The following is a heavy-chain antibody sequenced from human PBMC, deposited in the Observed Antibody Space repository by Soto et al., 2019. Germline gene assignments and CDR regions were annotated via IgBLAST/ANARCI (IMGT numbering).Heavy chain of an antibody. J-gene: IGHJ4*02. CDR3: TTGRQGH. V-gene: IGHV3-15*01. CDR1: GFTFSSAW. CDR2: IKSKTNGAST. Sequence: PGGSLRLSCAASGFTFSSAWMSWVRQAPGKGLEWVGRIKSKTNGASTDYAAPVKGRFTISRDDSKNTLYLQMNSLKTEDTAVYYCTTGRQGHWGQGNLVTVSS.